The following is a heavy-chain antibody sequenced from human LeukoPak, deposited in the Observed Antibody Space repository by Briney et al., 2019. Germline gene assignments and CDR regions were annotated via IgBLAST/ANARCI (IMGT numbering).Heavy chain of an antibody. CDR1: GYSFTSYW. V-gene: IGHV5-10-1*01. Sequence: GEALQISCKGSGYSFTSYWIIWVRQMPGKDLEWMARIDPTDSYTNYSPSFQGHVTISADTSISTAYLQWSSLKASDTAMYYCARGPSGLDVWGHGTPVTVSS. CDR2: IDPTDSYT. CDR3: ARGPSGLDV. J-gene: IGHJ6*02.